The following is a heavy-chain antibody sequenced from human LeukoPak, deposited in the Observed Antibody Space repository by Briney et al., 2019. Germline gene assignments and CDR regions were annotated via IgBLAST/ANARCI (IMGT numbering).Heavy chain of an antibody. CDR3: AKVMGSSSSSDY. D-gene: IGHD6-13*01. Sequence: GGSLRLSCAASGFTFSAYAMSWVRQAPGKGLEWVSGISVSGGTTDYADSVKVRFTISRDNSKNTLYLQMNSLRAEDTAVYYCAKVMGSSSSSDYWGQGTLVTVSS. CDR1: GFTFSAYA. V-gene: IGHV3-23*01. J-gene: IGHJ4*02. CDR2: ISVSGGTT.